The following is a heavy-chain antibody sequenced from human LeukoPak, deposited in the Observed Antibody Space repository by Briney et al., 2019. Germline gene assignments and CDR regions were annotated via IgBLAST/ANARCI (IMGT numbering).Heavy chain of an antibody. J-gene: IGHJ4*02. CDR2: TSYNGNT. D-gene: IGHD6-19*01. CDR1: GYTFSNYG. Sequence: ASVKVSCKASGYTFSNYGISWVRQAPGLGLEWMGWTSYNGNTNYAQKFQDRVTMTTDTSTTTAYMELRSLESDDTAVYYCARHSGTGWQALGYWGQGTLVTVSS. CDR3: ARHSGTGWQALGY. V-gene: IGHV1-18*04.